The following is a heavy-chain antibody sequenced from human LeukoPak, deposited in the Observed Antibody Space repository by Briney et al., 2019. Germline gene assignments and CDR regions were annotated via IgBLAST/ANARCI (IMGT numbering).Heavy chain of an antibody. V-gene: IGHV3-49*03. D-gene: IGHD3-3*01. CDR2: IRREGYGGTT. CDR3: TRDHDFWRGPLDV. CDR1: GFNFGDYS. J-gene: IGHJ6*04. Sequence: GGSLRLSCTACGFNFGDYSLSWFRQAPGVGLEWVAFIRREGYGGTTEYAASVKGRFTISRDDSKSIAYLQMNSLKTEDTGVYYCTRDHDFWRGPLDVWGKGTTVTVSS.